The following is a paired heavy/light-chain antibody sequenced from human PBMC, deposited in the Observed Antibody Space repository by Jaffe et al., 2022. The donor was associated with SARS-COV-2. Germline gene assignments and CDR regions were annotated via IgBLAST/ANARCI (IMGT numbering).Heavy chain of an antibody. CDR3: ATDVWRCNNDCYTLDY. Sequence: QVQLVESGGGVVQPGGSLTVSCAASGFSFSTHGMHWVRQAPGKGLEWVALIWFDGSKKYYADSVKGRFTISRDNSEHTLFLQMNSLRAEDTAVYYCATDVWRCNNDCYTLDYWGQGTLVTVSS. CDR2: IWFDGSKK. V-gene: IGHV3-33*01. CDR1: GFSFSTHG. J-gene: IGHJ4*02. D-gene: IGHD2-2*02.
Light chain of an antibody. J-gene: IGLJ2*01. CDR2: DND. CDR1: SSNIGNNY. CDR3: GTWDSGLSGGV. Sequence: QSVLTQPPSVSAAPGQKVTISCSGSSSNIGNNYVSWYQHIPGTAPKLLIYDNDKRPSGIPDRFSGSKSGTSATLGITGLQTGDEADYYCGTWDSGLSGGVFGGGTKLTVL. V-gene: IGLV1-51*01.